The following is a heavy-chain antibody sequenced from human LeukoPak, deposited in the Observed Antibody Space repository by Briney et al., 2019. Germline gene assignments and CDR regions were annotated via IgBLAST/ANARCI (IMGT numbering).Heavy chain of an antibody. CDR1: GGSISSYY. J-gene: IGHJ4*02. D-gene: IGHD2-2*01. CDR2: IYTSGST. CDR3: ARDKNQLLGIGFDY. Sequence: PSETLSLTCTVSGGSISSYYWSWIRQPAGKGLERIGRIYTSGSTNYNPSLKSRVPMSVDTSKNQYSLKLSSVTAADTAVYYCARDKNQLLGIGFDYWGQGTLVTVSS. V-gene: IGHV4-4*07.